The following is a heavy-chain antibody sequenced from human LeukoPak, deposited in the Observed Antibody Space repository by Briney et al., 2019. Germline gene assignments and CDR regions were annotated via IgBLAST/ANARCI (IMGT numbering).Heavy chain of an antibody. V-gene: IGHV1-69*13. CDR2: IIPMFGTA. D-gene: IGHD2-2*01. J-gene: IGHJ6*03. CDR3: ASSFYCSSTSCYRDGYYYMDV. CDR1: GGTFSSYA. Sequence: AASVKVSCKASGGTFSSYAISWVRQAPGQWLEWMGGIIPMFGTANYAQKIQGRVTITADESTNTAYMELSSLRSEDTAVYYCASSFYCSSTSCYRDGYYYMDVWGKGTTVTVSS.